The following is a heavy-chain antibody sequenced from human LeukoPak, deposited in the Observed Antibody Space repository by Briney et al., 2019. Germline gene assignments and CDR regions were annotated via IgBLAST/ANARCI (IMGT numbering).Heavy chain of an antibody. J-gene: IGHJ6*02. CDR1: GFTFSSYW. CDR2: INHNGNVS. V-gene: IGHV3-7*03. Sequence: GGSLRLSCAASGFTFSSYWMNWARQAPGKGLEWVASINHNGNVSYYVDSVKGRLTISRDNAKNSLYLQMSNLRAEDTAVYFCARGGGLDVWGQGATVTVSS. CDR3: ARGGGLDV. D-gene: IGHD3-16*01.